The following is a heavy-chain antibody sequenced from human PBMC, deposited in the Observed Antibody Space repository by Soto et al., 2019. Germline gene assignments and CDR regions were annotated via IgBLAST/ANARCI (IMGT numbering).Heavy chain of an antibody. D-gene: IGHD3-10*01. CDR3: ARDGVIIMVRGEYYYYYGMDV. CDR2: IKQDGSEK. V-gene: IGHV3-7*01. CDR1: GFTFSSYW. J-gene: IGHJ6*02. Sequence: EVQLVESGGGLVQPGGSLRLSCAASGFTFSSYWMSWVRQAPGKGLEWVANIKQDGSEKYYVDSVKGRFTISRDNAKNSLYLQMNSLRAEDTAVYYCARDGVIIMVRGEYYYYYGMDVWGQGTTVTVSS.